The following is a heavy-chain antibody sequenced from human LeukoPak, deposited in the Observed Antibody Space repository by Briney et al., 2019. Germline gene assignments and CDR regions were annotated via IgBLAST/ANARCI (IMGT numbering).Heavy chain of an antibody. J-gene: IGHJ3*02. V-gene: IGHV3-23*01. Sequence: GGSLRLSCAASRFTFSSYAMSWVRQAPGKGLEWVSAISGSGGSTYYADSVKGRFTISRDNSKNTLYLQMNSLRAEDTAVYYCAKDQGSGPAAGTYFFADAFDIWGQGTMVTVSS. D-gene: IGHD6-13*01. CDR2: ISGSGGST. CDR3: AKDQGSGPAAGTYFFADAFDI. CDR1: RFTFSSYA.